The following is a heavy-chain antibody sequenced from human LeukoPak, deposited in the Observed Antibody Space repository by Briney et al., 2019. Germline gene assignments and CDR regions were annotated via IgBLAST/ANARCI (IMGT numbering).Heavy chain of an antibody. Sequence: PSETLSLTCTVSGGSISSGTYYWGWIRQPPGKGLEWIGSIYYSGSTYYNPSLKSRVTISVDTSKNQFSLKLSSVTAADTAVYYCARLGGIDYWGQGTLVTVSS. CDR2: IYYSGST. D-gene: IGHD3-16*01. CDR1: GGSISSGTYY. J-gene: IGHJ4*02. CDR3: ARLGGIDY. V-gene: IGHV4-39*07.